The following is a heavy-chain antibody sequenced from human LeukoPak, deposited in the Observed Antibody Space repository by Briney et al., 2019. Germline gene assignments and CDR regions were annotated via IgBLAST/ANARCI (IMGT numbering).Heavy chain of an antibody. V-gene: IGHV4-39*01. CDR3: ARWLVTHRGTFDY. CDR1: GGSISSSSYY. J-gene: IGHJ4*02. CDR2: IYYSGST. D-gene: IGHD4-23*01. Sequence: SETLSLTCTVSGGSISSSSYYWGWIRQPPGKGLEWIGSIYYSGSTYYNPSLKSRVTISVDTSKNQFSLKLSSVTAADTAVYYCARWLVTHRGTFDYWGQGTLVTVSS.